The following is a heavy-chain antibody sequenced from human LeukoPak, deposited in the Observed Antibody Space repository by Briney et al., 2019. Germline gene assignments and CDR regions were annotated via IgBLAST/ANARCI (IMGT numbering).Heavy chain of an antibody. CDR1: GGSISTSSYY. Sequence: SETLSLTCTVSGGSISTSSYYWGWIRQPPGKGLECIGNIYYSGSTYYNPSLKSRVTISVDTSKNQFSLKLSSVTAADTAVYYCARLALFDLFFDYWGQGTLVTVSS. V-gene: IGHV4-39*07. CDR3: ARLALFDLFFDY. D-gene: IGHD3-9*01. J-gene: IGHJ4*02. CDR2: IYYSGST.